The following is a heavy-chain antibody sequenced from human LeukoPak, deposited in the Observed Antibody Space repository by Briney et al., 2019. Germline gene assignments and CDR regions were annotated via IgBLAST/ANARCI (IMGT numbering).Heavy chain of an antibody. CDR3: ARVLRPMASQYYFDY. CDR2: IYYSGTT. D-gene: IGHD3-10*01. CDR1: GASINTHY. V-gene: IGHV4-59*11. J-gene: IGHJ4*02. Sequence: SETLSLTCTVSGASINTHYWSWIRQPPGKGLEWIGYIYYSGTTSYNPSLETRVTISIDTSKNQFSLKLSSVTAADTAVYYCARVLRPMASQYYFDYWGQGTLVTVSS.